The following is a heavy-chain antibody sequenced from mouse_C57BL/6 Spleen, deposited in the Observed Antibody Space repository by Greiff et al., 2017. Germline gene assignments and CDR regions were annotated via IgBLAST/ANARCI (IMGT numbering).Heavy chain of an antibody. V-gene: IGHV1-77*01. Sequence: QVQLQQSGAELVKPGASVKISCKASGYTFTDYYINWVKQRPGQGLEWIGKIGPGSGSTYYNEKFKGKATLTADKSSSTAYMQLSSLTSEDSAVXFCANIYYYGSSPSYYAMDYWGQGTSVTVSS. D-gene: IGHD1-1*01. CDR1: GYTFTDYY. CDR3: ANIYYYGSSPSYYAMDY. CDR2: IGPGSGST. J-gene: IGHJ4*01.